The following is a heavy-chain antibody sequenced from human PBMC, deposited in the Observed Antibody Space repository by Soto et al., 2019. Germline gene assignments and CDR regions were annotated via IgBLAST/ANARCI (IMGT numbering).Heavy chain of an antibody. CDR3: ARDRVVVPAAIDY. CDR1: EFTFRSSF. Sequence: GGSPSPPFAASEFTFRSSFMTWVRQAPGKGREWVSVIYSGGSTYYADSVKGRFTISRHNSKNTLYLQMNSLRAEDTAVYYCARDRVVVPAAIDYWGQGT. CDR2: IYSGGST. D-gene: IGHD2-2*02. V-gene: IGHV3-53*04. J-gene: IGHJ4*02.